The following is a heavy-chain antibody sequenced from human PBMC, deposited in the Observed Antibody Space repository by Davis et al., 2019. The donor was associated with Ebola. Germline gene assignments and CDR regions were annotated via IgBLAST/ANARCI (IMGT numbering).Heavy chain of an antibody. CDR1: GYSFTSYW. CDR3: ARVSGYSYGYYYFDY. Sequence: GESLKISCKGSGYSFTSYWIGWVRQMPGKGLEWMGIISPGDSDTRYSPSLQGLVTISADKSISTAYLQWSSLKASDTAMYYCARVSGYSYGYYYFDYWGQGTLVTVSS. J-gene: IGHJ4*02. D-gene: IGHD5-18*01. V-gene: IGHV5-51*01. CDR2: ISPGDSDT.